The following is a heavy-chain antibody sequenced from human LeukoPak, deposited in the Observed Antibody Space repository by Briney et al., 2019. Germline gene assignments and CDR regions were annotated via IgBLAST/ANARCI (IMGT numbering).Heavy chain of an antibody. D-gene: IGHD3-10*01. Sequence: GRSLRLSCAASGFTFSRYAMHWVRQAPGKGLEYVSAISSNGGSTYYADSVKGRFTISRDNSKNTLYLQMSSLRAEDTAVYYCVKDGSGSYYTYYFDYWGQGTLVTVSS. CDR2: ISSNGGST. CDR1: GFTFSRYA. V-gene: IGHV3-64D*06. CDR3: VKDGSGSYYTYYFDY. J-gene: IGHJ4*02.